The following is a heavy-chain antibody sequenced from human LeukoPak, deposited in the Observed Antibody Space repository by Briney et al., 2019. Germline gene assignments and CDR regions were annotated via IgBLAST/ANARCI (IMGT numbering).Heavy chain of an antibody. CDR2: VKQDGSEK. Sequence: GGSLRLSCAASGFSFSSYWMSWVRQAPGKGLEWVANVKQDGSEKYYVDSVKGRFTISRDNAKNSLYLQMNSLRAEDTAVYYCARRYSSSWSGFDPRGQGTLVTVSS. CDR1: GFSFSSYW. D-gene: IGHD6-13*01. J-gene: IGHJ5*02. CDR3: ARRYSSSWSGFDP. V-gene: IGHV3-7*04.